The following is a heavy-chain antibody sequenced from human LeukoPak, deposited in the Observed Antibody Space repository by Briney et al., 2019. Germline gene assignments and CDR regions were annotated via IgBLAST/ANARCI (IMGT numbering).Heavy chain of an antibody. CDR2: ISWNSGSI. J-gene: IGHJ4*02. D-gene: IGHD1-26*01. CDR1: GFTFDDYA. CDR3: AKDMGGATALFDY. Sequence: GGSLRLSCAASGFTFDDYAMHWVRQAPGKGLEGVSGISWNSGSIGYADSVKGRFTISRDNAKNSLYLQMNSLRAEDTALYYCAKDMGGATALFDYWGQGTLVTVSS. V-gene: IGHV3-9*01.